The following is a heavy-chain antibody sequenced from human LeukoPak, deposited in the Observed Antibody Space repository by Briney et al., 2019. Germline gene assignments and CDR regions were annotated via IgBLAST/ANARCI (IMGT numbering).Heavy chain of an antibody. V-gene: IGHV4-34*01. CDR1: GGSFSGYY. J-gene: IGHJ2*01. CDR2: INHSGST. CDR3: ARVSSSWYQDWYFDL. Sequence: PSETLSLTCAVYGGSFSGYYWSWIRQPPGKGLEWIGEINHSGSTNYNPSLKSRVTMSVGTSKNQFSLKLSSVTAADTAVYYCARVSSSWYQDWYFDLWGRGTLVTVSS. D-gene: IGHD6-13*01.